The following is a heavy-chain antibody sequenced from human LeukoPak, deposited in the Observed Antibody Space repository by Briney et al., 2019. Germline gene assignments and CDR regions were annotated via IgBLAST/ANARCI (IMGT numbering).Heavy chain of an antibody. D-gene: IGHD3-3*01. CDR3: ARDHRDLGVVITGIDY. V-gene: IGHV3-30*03. J-gene: IGHJ4*02. CDR2: ISYDGSNK. CDR1: GFTFSSYG. Sequence: GSLRLSCAASGFTFSSYGMHWVRQAPGKGLEWVAVISYDGSNKYYADSVKGRFTISRDNAKNSLYLQMNSLRAEDTAVYYCARDHRDLGVVITGIDYWGQGTLVTVSS.